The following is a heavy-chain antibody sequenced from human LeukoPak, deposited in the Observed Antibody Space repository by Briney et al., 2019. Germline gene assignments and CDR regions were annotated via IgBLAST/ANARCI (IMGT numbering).Heavy chain of an antibody. CDR3: ARSRRMVRGPTMDV. Sequence: ASVKVSCKASGYTFSNYAINWVRQAPGQGLEWMGWINTNTGNPTYAQGFTGRFVFSLDTSVSTAYLQISSLKAEDTAVYYCARSRRMVRGPTMDVWGKGTTVTVSS. J-gene: IGHJ6*03. CDR2: INTNTGNP. V-gene: IGHV7-4-1*02. CDR1: GYTFSNYA. D-gene: IGHD3-10*01.